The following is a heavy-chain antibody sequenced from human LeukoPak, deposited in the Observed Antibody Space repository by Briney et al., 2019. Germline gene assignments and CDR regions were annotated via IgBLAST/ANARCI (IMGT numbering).Heavy chain of an antibody. CDR3: AREGDSSGYYYFDY. V-gene: IGHV1-69*13. J-gene: IGHJ4*02. CDR2: IFPIFGTA. Sequence: SVKVSCKASGGTFSSYAISWVRQAPGQGLEWMGGIFPIFGTANYAQKLQGRVTITADESTSTAYMELSSLRSEDTAVYYCAREGDSSGYYYFDYWGQGTLVTVSS. CDR1: GGTFSSYA. D-gene: IGHD3-22*01.